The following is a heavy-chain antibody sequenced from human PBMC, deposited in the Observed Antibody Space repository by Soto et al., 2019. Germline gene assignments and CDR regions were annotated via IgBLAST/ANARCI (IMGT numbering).Heavy chain of an antibody. CDR2: IYYSGST. CDR3: ERGITGTDGCNWFDP. J-gene: IGHJ5*02. V-gene: IGHV4-59*01. Sequence: SETLSLTCTVSGGSISSYYWSWIRQPPGKGLEWIGYIYYSGSTNYNPSLKSRVTISVDTSKNQFSLKLSSVTAADTAVYYCERGITGTDGCNWFDPWGQGTLVTVSS. CDR1: GGSISSYY. D-gene: IGHD1-20*01.